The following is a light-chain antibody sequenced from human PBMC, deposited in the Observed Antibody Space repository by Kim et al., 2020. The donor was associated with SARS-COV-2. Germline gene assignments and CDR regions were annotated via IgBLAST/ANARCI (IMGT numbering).Light chain of an antibody. J-gene: IGLJ3*02. CDR1: IGQHRYA. V-gene: IGLV4-69*01. CDR2: LHSDGSH. CDR3: QTWGTGIRV. Sequence: SGKLTCTLSIGQHRYAIGWHQQQPETGPRYLMKLHSDGSHSKGGGIPDRFSGSTSGAERYLTISSLQSEDEADYYCQTWGTGIRVFGGGTQLTVL.